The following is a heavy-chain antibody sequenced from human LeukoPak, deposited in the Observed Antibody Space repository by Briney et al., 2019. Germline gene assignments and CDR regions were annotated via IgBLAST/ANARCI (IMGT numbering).Heavy chain of an antibody. J-gene: IGHJ4*02. V-gene: IGHV4-59*01. CDR1: GGSISSYD. CDR3: ARSSGYYGGYFDY. Sequence: SETLSLTCTASGGSISSYDWSWIRQSPGKGLEWIGYIYYSGSTNYNPSLKSRVTISVDTSRNQFSLKLSSVTAADTAVYYCARSSGYYGGYFDYWGQGTLVTVSS. CDR2: IYYSGST. D-gene: IGHD3-22*01.